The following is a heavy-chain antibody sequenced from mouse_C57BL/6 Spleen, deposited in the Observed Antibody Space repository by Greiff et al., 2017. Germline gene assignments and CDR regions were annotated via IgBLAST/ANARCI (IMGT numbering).Heavy chain of an antibody. J-gene: IGHJ2*01. CDR1: GYTFTSYD. CDR3: ARSSYYDYDVYY. D-gene: IGHD2-4*01. V-gene: IGHV1-85*01. Sequence: VQLQQSGPELVKPGASVKLSCKASGYTFTSYDINWVKQRPGQGLEWIGWIYPRDGSNKYNEKFKGKATLTVDTSSSTAYMELHSLTSEDSAVYFCARSSYYDYDVYYWGQGTTLTVSS. CDR2: IYPRDGSN.